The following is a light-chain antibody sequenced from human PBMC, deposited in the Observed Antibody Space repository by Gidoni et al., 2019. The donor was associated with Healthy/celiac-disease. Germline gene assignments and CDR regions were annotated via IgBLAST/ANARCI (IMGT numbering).Light chain of an antibody. V-gene: IGKV2-28*01. CDR1: QSLLHSNGYNY. CDR3: MQALQTPFT. J-gene: IGKJ3*01. CDR2: LGS. Sequence: DIVMTQSPLPLPVTPGEPASTSCRSSQSLLHSNGYNYLDWYLQKPGQSPQLLIDLGSNRASGVPDRFSGSGSGTDFTLKISRVEAEDVGVYYCMQALQTPFTFGPGTKVDIK.